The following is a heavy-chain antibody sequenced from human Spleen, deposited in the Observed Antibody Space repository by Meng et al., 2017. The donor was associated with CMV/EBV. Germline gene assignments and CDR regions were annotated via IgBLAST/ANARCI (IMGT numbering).Heavy chain of an antibody. D-gene: IGHD3-3*01. Sequence: TASGYIFASHTVHWVRQAPGQGLEWLGWISAYNGKANYAQRFRDRVTMTADTSTNTAYMELRNLRSDDTAVYYCTRVYDFWKPNFDHWGQGTLVTVSS. CDR3: TRVYDFWKPNFDH. V-gene: IGHV1-18*01. CDR2: ISAYNGKA. J-gene: IGHJ4*02. CDR1: GYIFASHT.